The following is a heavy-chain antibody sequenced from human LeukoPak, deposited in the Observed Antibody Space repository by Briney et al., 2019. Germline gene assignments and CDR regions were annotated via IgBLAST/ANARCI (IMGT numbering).Heavy chain of an antibody. J-gene: IGHJ4*02. CDR3: AKAVIVVVSPFDY. D-gene: IGHD3-22*01. V-gene: IGHV3-23*01. Sequence: GGSLRLSCAASGFTFSAYGMHWVRQAPGKGLEWVSAISGSGGSTYYADSVKGRFTISRDNSKNTLYLQMNSLRAEDTAVYYCAKAVIVVVSPFDYWGQGTLVTVSS. CDR1: GFTFSAYG. CDR2: ISGSGGST.